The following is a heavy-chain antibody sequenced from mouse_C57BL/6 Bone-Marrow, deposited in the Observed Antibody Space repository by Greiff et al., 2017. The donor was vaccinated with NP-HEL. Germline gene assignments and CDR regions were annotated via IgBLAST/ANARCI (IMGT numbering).Heavy chain of an antibody. D-gene: IGHD2-3*01. V-gene: IGHV5-4*03. CDR3: ARGWDGYYSYYAMDY. CDR1: GFTFSSYA. J-gene: IGHJ4*01. Sequence: DVKLVESGGGLVKPGGSLKLSCAASGFTFSSYAMSWVRQTPEKRLEWVATVSDGGSYTYYPDNVKGRFTISRDNAKNNLYLQMSHLKSEDTAMYYCARGWDGYYSYYAMDYWGQGTSVTVSS. CDR2: VSDGGSYT.